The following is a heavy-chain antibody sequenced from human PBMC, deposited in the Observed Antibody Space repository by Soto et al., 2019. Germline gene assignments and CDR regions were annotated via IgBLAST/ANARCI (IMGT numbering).Heavy chain of an antibody. V-gene: IGHV4-31*03. CDR2: IYYSGST. Sequence: QVQLQESGPGLVKPSQTLSLTCTVSVASITSGGYYWSWIRQHPGEGLEWIGYIYYSGSTSYNPSLKSRVNLSVETSKNQFSQKLSSVTDADTDVYYCARESKYDTSGYPPWFAPWGQGTLVTVSS. CDR3: ARESKYDTSGYPPWFAP. CDR1: VASITSGGYY. D-gene: IGHD3-22*01. J-gene: IGHJ5*02.